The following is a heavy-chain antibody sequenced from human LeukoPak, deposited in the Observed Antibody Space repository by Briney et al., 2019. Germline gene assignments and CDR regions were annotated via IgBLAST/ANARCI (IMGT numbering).Heavy chain of an antibody. CDR1: GGTFSSYA. CDR3: ASGEDGDYALN. Sequence: GASVKVSCKASGGTFSSYAISWVRQAPGQGLEWMGGIIPIFGTANYAQKFQGRVTITADESTSTAYMELSSLRSEDTAVYYCASGEDGDYALNWGQGTLVTVSS. D-gene: IGHD4-17*01. J-gene: IGHJ4*02. V-gene: IGHV1-69*13. CDR2: IIPIFGTA.